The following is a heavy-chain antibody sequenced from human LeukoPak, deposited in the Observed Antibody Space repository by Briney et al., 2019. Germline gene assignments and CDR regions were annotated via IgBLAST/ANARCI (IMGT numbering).Heavy chain of an antibody. J-gene: IGHJ4*02. CDR3: ARDTSIAAGLLNY. CDR2: ISTKSNYI. Sequence: PGGSLRLSCAASGFTFSSYTMHWVRQAPGKGLEWVSSISTKSNYIYHAVSVQGRFTISRDNAKNSLYLQMNSLRAEDTAVYYCARDTSIAAGLLNYWGQGTLVTVSS. D-gene: IGHD6-13*01. CDR1: GFTFSSYT. V-gene: IGHV3-21*01.